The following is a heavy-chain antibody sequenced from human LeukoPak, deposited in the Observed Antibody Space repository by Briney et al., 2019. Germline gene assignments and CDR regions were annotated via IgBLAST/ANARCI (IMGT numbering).Heavy chain of an antibody. Sequence: PSETLSLTCTVSGGSISSYYWSWIRQPPGKGLEWIGYIYYSGSTNYNPSLKSQVTISVDTTKNQFSLKLSSVTAADTAVYYCARASADHYGSGSYFLDYWGQGTLVTVSS. CDR1: GGSISSYY. CDR3: ARASADHYGSGSYFLDY. V-gene: IGHV4-59*01. CDR2: IYYSGST. J-gene: IGHJ4*02. D-gene: IGHD3-10*01.